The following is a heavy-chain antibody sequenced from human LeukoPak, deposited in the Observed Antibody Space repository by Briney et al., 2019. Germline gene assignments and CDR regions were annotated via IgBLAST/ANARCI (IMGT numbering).Heavy chain of an antibody. CDR3: ASLRGVNR. CDR1: GFTFSDYY. J-gene: IGHJ4*02. Sequence: PGGSLRLSCAASGFTFSDYYMSWVHQPPGKGLEWVSYISSSGTTIYYADSVSGRFTVSRHNAKTSLYLQMDSLSAEDTAVYYCASLRGVNRWGQGTLVTVSS. CDR2: ISSSGTTI. V-gene: IGHV3-11*01. D-gene: IGHD3-10*01.